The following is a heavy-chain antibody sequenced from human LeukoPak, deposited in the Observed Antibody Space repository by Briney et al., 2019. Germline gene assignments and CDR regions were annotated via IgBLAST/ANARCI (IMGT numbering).Heavy chain of an antibody. J-gene: IGHJ5*02. D-gene: IGHD6-6*01. CDR2: VYYIGTT. V-gene: IGHV4-61*01. Sequence: SETLSLTCTVSGDSVINPYSYWSWIRQPPGKGLEWIGNVYYIGTTSYNSSLKSRVTISVDTSRNQFSLEVTSMTAAGTAVYFCARNTSSSPWFDPWGQGTLVTVSS. CDR3: ARNTSSSPWFDP. CDR1: GDSVINPYSY.